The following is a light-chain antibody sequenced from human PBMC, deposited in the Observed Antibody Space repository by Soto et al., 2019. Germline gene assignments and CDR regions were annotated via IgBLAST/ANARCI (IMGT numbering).Light chain of an antibody. J-gene: IGKJ1*01. Sequence: DIVMTQSPLSLPVTPGEPASISCRSSQRLLDSNGYNCLEWYLQKPGQSPQLLIYVGSNRSGGVPDRFSGSGSGTDFTLKISRVEAEDVGVYYCMQSLHTPLTFGQGTKVEL. CDR2: VGS. CDR1: QRLLDSNGYNC. V-gene: IGKV2-28*01. CDR3: MQSLHTPLT.